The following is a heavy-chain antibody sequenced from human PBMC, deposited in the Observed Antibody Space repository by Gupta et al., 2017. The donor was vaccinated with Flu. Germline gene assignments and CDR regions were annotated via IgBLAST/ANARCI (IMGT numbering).Heavy chain of an antibody. CDR2: IGSGGNT. V-gene: IGHV3-48*02. CDR3: ARDLNWAFIV. CDR1: GFTFSDSH. J-gene: IGHJ4*02. Sequence: EVQLVESGGNLVQPGGSLRLTCVMSGFTFSDSHMNWIRQAPGKGLEWIAYIGSGGNTDYADSVRGRFTISRDNARDSLFLQMNSLRDEDTALYYCARDLNWAFIVWGQGAQGTVSS. D-gene: IGHD3-16*02.